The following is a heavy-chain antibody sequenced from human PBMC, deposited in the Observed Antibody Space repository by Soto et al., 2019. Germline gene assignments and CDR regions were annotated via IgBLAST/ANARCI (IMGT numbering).Heavy chain of an antibody. D-gene: IGHD3-16*01. CDR2: ISYSGST. Sequence: SETLSLTCTVSGGSISSGNYYWSWIRQPPGKGLEWIGFISYSGSTYYNASLKSRFTISVDTSNNQVSLHLNSVTPDDTAVYYCARLIGNSWLDSWGQGTLVTVSS. J-gene: IGHJ5*01. V-gene: IGHV4-30-4*01. CDR3: ARLIGNSWLDS. CDR1: GGSISSGNYY.